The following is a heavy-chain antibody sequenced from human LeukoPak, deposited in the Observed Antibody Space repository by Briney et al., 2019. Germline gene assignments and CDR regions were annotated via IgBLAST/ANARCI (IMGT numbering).Heavy chain of an antibody. CDR2: INSVSSHI. CDR1: GFTFSSFA. Sequence: GGSLRLSCVVSGFTFSSFAMNWVRQAPGKGLEWVSSINSVSSHIYYAGSVRGRFTISRDNAKDSVFLQMSSLRAEDTAVYYCAITPHSGGLGDAFDIWGQGTMVTVSS. D-gene: IGHD6-19*01. J-gene: IGHJ3*02. CDR3: AITPHSGGLGDAFDI. V-gene: IGHV3-21*04.